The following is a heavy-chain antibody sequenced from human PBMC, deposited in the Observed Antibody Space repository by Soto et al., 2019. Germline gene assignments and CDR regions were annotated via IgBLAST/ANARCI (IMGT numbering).Heavy chain of an antibody. CDR2: IYYSGST. Sequence: SETLSLTCTVSGGSISSGGYYWSWIRQHPGKGLEWIGYIYYSGSTYYNPSLKSRVTISVDTSKNQFSLKLSSVTAADTAVYYFARAKGAYCSGGSCSLDAFDIWGQGTMVTVSS. V-gene: IGHV4-31*03. CDR3: ARAKGAYCSGGSCSLDAFDI. CDR1: GGSISSGGYY. D-gene: IGHD2-15*01. J-gene: IGHJ3*02.